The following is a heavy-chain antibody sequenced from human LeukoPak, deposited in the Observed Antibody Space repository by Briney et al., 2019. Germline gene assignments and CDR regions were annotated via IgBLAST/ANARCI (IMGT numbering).Heavy chain of an antibody. J-gene: IGHJ4*02. CDR3: ARSSYYDILTGYYGGNFDY. Sequence: ASVKVSCKASGGTFSSYAISWVRQAPGQGLEWMGGIIPIFGTANYAQKFQGRVTITADESTSTAYMELSSLRSEDTAEYYCARSSYYDILTGYYGGNFDYWGQGTLVTVSS. D-gene: IGHD3-9*01. CDR2: IIPIFGTA. CDR1: GGTFSSYA. V-gene: IGHV1-69*13.